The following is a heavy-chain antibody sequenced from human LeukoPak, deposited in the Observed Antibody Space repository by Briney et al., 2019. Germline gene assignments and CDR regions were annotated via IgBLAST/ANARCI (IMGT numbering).Heavy chain of an antibody. CDR1: GYSINTGYY. CDR2: IYRSGSA. V-gene: IGHV4-38-2*01. Sequence: SETLSLTCAVSGYSINTGYYWGWIRQPPGKGLEWIGSIYRSGSAYYNPPLEIRVTVSVDTSKNQFSLRLTSVTAADTAVYFCARHYLQPGAFDVWGQGTLVTVSS. D-gene: IGHD3-10*01. CDR3: ARHYLQPGAFDV. J-gene: IGHJ3*01.